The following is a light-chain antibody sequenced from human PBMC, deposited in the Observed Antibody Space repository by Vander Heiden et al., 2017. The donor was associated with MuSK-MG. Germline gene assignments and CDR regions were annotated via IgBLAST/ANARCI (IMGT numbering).Light chain of an antibody. CDR3: QQSDSTLYT. J-gene: IGKJ2*01. CDR2: GAS. CDR1: QSISIY. V-gene: IGKV1-39*01. Sequence: DIQMTQSPSSLSASVGDRVTITCRASQSISIYLNWFQQKPGKAPKLLIYGASSLQSGVPSRFSGSGSRTDFILTITRLQPEDFATYFCQQSDSTLYTFGQGTKLEIK.